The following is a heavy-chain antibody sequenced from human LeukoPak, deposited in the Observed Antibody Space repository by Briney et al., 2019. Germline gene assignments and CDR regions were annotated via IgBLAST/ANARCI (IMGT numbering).Heavy chain of an antibody. CDR3: ARVYYDSCGYYYPLDY. CDR2: MNPNSGNT. CDR1: GYTFTSYD. J-gene: IGHJ4*02. D-gene: IGHD3-22*01. Sequence: ASVKVSCKASGYTFTSYDINWVRQATGQGLEWMGWMNPNSGNTGYAQKFQGRVTMTRNTSISTAYMELSSLRSEDTAVYYCARVYYDSCGYYYPLDYWGQGTLVTVSS. V-gene: IGHV1-8*01.